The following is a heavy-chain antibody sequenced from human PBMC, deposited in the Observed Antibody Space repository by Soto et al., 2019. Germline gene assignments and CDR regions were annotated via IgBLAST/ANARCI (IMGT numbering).Heavy chain of an antibody. V-gene: IGHV4-39*01. CDR3: ARQYSYDWHAIKDY. J-gene: IGHJ4*02. CDR2: IYYSGTT. Sequence: PSETLSLTCTVSGGSISSSSYYWGWIRQPPGKGLEWIGSIYYSGTTYYNPSLKSRLTISVDTSSNQFSLSLSSVTAADTAVYYCARQYSYDWHAIKDYWGQGALVTVSS. D-gene: IGHD1-20*01. CDR1: GGSISSSSYY.